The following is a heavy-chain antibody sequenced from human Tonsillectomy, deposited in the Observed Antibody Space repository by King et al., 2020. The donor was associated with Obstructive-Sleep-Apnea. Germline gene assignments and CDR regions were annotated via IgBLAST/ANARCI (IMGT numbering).Heavy chain of an antibody. D-gene: IGHD5-24*01. Sequence: QLVQSGGGVVQPGRSLRLSCAASGFTFSSYGMHWVRQAPGKGLEWVAFIRYDGSNKYYADSVKGRFTISRDNSKNTLYLQMNSLRAEDTAVYYCAKDQARDGSFDYWGQGTLVTVSS. CDR2: IRYDGSNK. J-gene: IGHJ4*02. CDR1: GFTFSSYG. CDR3: AKDQARDGSFDY. V-gene: IGHV3-30*02.